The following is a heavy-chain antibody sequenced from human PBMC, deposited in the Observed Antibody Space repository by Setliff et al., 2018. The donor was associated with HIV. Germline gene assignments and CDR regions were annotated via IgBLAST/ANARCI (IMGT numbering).Heavy chain of an antibody. CDR1: GGSFSDYY. CDR3: ARGPRPVDVDYYYMDV. CDR2: IKHSGIT. J-gene: IGHJ6*03. V-gene: IGHV4-34*01. Sequence: SETLSLTCAVHGGSFSDYYWTWIRQPPGKGLEWIGEIKHSGITNYIPSLKSRVTISLDTSKNQFSLKLTSVTAADTAVYYCARGPRPVDVDYYYMDVWGKGTTVTVSS.